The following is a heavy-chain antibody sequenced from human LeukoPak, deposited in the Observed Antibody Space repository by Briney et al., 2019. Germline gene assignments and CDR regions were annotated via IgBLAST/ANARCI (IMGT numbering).Heavy chain of an antibody. V-gene: IGHV3-15*01. Sequence: GGSLRLSCAASGFTFSNAWMSWVRQAPGKGLEWVGRIKSKTGGGTTDYAAPVKGRFTISRDDSKNTLHLQMNGLKTEDTAVYYCTRRIIAAAGTVDYWGQGTLVTVSS. CDR2: IKSKTGGGTT. CDR3: TRRIIAAAGTVDY. D-gene: IGHD6-13*01. CDR1: GFTFSNAW. J-gene: IGHJ4*02.